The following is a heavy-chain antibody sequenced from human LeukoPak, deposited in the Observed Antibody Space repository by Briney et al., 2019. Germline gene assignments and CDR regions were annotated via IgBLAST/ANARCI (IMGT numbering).Heavy chain of an antibody. J-gene: IGHJ5*02. CDR2: MNPNSGNT. D-gene: IGHD3-10*01. Sequence: GASVKVSCKASGYTFRTYDINWVRQATGQGLEWMGWMNPNSGNTGYAQKFQGRVTLTRNTSISTAYMELSSLRSEDTAVYYCPRDRAGGWFDPWGQGTLVIVSS. CDR3: PRDRAGGWFDP. V-gene: IGHV1-8*01. CDR1: GYTFRTYD.